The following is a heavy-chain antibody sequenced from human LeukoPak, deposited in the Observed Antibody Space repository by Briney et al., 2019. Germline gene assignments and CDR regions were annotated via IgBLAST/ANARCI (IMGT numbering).Heavy chain of an antibody. CDR2: ISAYNGNT. Sequence: GASVKVSCKASGYTFTSYGISWVRQAPGQGLEWMGWISAYNGNTNYAQKLQGRVTMTTDTSTSTAYMELRSLRSDDTAVYYCASTGDYGDYYYYGMDAWGQGTTVTVSS. V-gene: IGHV1-18*01. CDR3: ASTGDYGDYYYYGMDA. CDR1: GYTFTSYG. D-gene: IGHD4-17*01. J-gene: IGHJ6*02.